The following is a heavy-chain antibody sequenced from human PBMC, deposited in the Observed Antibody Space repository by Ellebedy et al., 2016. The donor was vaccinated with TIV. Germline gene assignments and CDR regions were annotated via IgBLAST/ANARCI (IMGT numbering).Heavy chain of an antibody. V-gene: IGHV3-30-3*01. CDR3: ARDNNGDY. Sequence: GGSLRLXCAASGFTFSNYAIHWVRQAPGKGLEWVAVISYDGINKNYADSVKGRFTISRDNSKNTLYLQMNSLRAEDTAVYYCARDNNGDYWGQGTQVTVSS. D-gene: IGHD1/OR15-1a*01. CDR1: GFTFSNYA. J-gene: IGHJ4*02. CDR2: ISYDGINK.